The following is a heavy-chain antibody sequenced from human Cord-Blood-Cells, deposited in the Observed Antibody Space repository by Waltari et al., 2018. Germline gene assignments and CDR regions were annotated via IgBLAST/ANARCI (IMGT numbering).Heavy chain of an antibody. J-gene: IGHJ4*02. CDR2: INPNSGGT. CDR1: GYTFTGYY. V-gene: IGHV1-2*02. CDR3: ARVPGFSSYYFDY. Sequence: QDQLVQSGAEVKKPGAAVHVACTASGYTFTGYYMHWVRQAPGQGLEWMGWINPNSGGTNYAQKFQGRVTMTRDTSISTAYMELSRLRSDDTAVYYCARVPGFSSYYFDYWGQGTLVTVSS. D-gene: IGHD6-25*01.